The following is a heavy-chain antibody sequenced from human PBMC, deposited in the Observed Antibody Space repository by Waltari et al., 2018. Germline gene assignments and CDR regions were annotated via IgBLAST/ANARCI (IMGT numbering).Heavy chain of an antibody. CDR1: GFTFSSYA. D-gene: IGHD1-20*01. J-gene: IGHJ4*02. CDR3: ARAWAINYYFDY. CDR2: ISYDGSNK. Sequence: QVQLVESGGGVVQPGRSLRLSCAASGFTFSSYAMHWVRQAPGKGLEWVAVISYDGSNKYYADSVKGRFTISRDNSKNTLYLQMNSLRAEDTAVYYCARAWAINYYFDYWGQGTLVTVSS. V-gene: IGHV3-30-3*01.